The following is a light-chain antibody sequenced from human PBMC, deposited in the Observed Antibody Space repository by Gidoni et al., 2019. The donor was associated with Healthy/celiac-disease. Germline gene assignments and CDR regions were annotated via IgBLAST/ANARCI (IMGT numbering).Light chain of an antibody. CDR3: QSYDSSLSAVV. CDR2: GNS. CDR1: SSNIGAGYD. J-gene: IGLJ2*01. V-gene: IGLV1-40*01. Sequence: QSVLTQPPSVSGAPGQRVTIPCTGSSSNIGAGYDVHWYQQLPGTAPKLLIYGNSNRPSGVPDRFSGSKSGTSASLAITGLQAEDEADYYCQSYDSSLSAVVFGGGTKLTV.